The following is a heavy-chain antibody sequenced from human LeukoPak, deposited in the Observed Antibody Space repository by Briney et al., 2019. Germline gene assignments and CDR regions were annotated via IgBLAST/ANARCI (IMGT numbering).Heavy chain of an antibody. Sequence: PSETLSLTCTVSGGTVSSDVNVWSWIRQPPGKGLEWIGYSRGTNYNPSLRSRISISVDASKNQFSLRLSSVTAADTAVYYCAKDNWGSLDYWGQGMLVTVSS. CDR1: GGTVSSDVNV. V-gene: IGHV4-61*08. CDR2: SRGT. J-gene: IGHJ4*02. CDR3: AKDNWGSLDY. D-gene: IGHD7-27*01.